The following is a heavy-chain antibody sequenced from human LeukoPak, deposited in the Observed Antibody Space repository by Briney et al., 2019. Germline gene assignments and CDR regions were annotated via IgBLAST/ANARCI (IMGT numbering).Heavy chain of an antibody. CDR2: IYHSGTT. Sequence: TETLSLTCAVSGYSISSGYYWGWIQQPPGKGLEWIGSIYHSGTTYYNPSLKSLVTISVDPSKNQFPLKLSSLTAADTAVYYCARSVAKPLGYCSSTSCYGLHAFDIWGQGTMVTVSS. CDR3: ARSVAKPLGYCSSTSCYGLHAFDI. J-gene: IGHJ3*02. V-gene: IGHV4-38-2*01. D-gene: IGHD2-2*01. CDR1: GYSISSGYY.